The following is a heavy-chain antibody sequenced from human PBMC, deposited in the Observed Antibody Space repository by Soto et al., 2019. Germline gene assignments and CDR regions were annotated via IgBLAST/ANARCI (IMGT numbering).Heavy chain of an antibody. CDR2: IDYSGST. CDR1: GDSISSGGYY. Sequence: VQLQESGPGLVKPSQTLSLTCSVSGDSISSGGYYWSWIRQYPGKGLEWVGYIDYSGSTYYNSSLKSRLTISADMSKNQFSLKLRSVTAAATAVYYCARVTPAAGTPYWGQGTLVTVSS. D-gene: IGHD6-13*01. J-gene: IGHJ4*02. CDR3: ARVTPAAGTPY. V-gene: IGHV4-31*03.